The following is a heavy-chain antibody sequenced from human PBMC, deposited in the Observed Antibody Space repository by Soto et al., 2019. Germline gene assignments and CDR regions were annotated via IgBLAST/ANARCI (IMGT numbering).Heavy chain of an antibody. CDR1: GDSISSGGYY. D-gene: IGHD1-7*01. CDR2: IYDNGGA. CDR3: ARVKGGTTRRAFDS. V-gene: IGHV4-31*03. J-gene: IGHJ4*02. Sequence: SETLSLTCTVSGDSISSGGYYWSWIRQHPGKGLEWIGYIYDNGGAYYSPSLKGRVVISVDRSENQFSLRLSSVTAADTAVYYCARVKGGTTRRAFDSWGQGTLVTVS.